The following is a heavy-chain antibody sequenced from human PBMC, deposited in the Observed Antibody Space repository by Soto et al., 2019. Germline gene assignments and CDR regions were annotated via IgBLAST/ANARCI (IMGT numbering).Heavy chain of an antibody. CDR1: AYTFTSYV. CDR3: ARGFDIVVGWGAFDI. V-gene: IGHV1-18*01. Sequence: ASVKVSCNASAYTFTSYVISWVRQAPGQGLEWMGWISAYNGNTNYAQKLQGRVTMTTDTSTSTAYMELRSLRSDDTAVYYCARGFDIVVGWGAFDIWGQGTMVTVSS. CDR2: ISAYNGNT. J-gene: IGHJ3*02. D-gene: IGHD2-2*01.